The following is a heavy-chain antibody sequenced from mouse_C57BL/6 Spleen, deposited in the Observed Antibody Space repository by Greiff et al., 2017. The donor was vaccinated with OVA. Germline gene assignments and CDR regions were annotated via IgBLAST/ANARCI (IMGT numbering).Heavy chain of an antibody. CDR1: GFTFSDYG. V-gene: IGHV5-17*01. D-gene: IGHD2-4*01. CDR3: ARDYDYDDGYYFDY. CDR2: ISSGSSTI. Sequence: EVKLQESGGGLVKPGGSLKLSCAASGFTFSDYGMHWVRQAPEKGLEWVAYISSGSSTIYYADTVKGRFTISRDNAKNTLFLQMTSLRSEDTAMYYCARDYDYDDGYYFDYWGQGTTLTVSS. J-gene: IGHJ2*01.